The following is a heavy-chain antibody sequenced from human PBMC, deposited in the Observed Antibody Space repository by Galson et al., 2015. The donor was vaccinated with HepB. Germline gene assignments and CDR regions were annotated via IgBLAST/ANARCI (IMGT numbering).Heavy chain of an antibody. D-gene: IGHD1-26*01. V-gene: IGHV3-48*03. CDR3: ARGEGLDY. J-gene: IGHJ4*02. CDR2: ISSSASTI. Sequence: SLRLSCAASGFTFSSYYMHWVRQAPGKGLEWVSYISSSASTIYYADSVKGRFTISRDNAKNSLHLQMNSLRVDDTAVYYCARGEGLDYWGQGTMVTVSS. CDR1: GFTFSSYY.